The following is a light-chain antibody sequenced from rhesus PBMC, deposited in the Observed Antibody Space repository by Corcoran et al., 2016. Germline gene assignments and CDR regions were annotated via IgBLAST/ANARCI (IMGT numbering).Light chain of an antibody. Sequence: EIVMTQSPATLSLSPGERATLSCRASQSVSSSLAWYQQKPGQAPRLLIHGASSRATGIPNRFSGSGSGTEFTLTSSSLEPEDFAFYYCQQYSNWPFTFGPGTKLDIK. J-gene: IGKJ3*01. V-gene: IGKV3-42*03. CDR3: QQYSNWPFT. CDR2: GAS. CDR1: QSVSSS.